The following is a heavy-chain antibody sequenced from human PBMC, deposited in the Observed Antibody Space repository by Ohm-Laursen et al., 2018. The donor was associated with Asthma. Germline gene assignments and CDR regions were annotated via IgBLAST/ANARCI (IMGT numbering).Heavy chain of an antibody. CDR2: IIPIFGTA. CDR3: ARDTRLDCRSGGSCYLFDY. CDR1: GGTFSSYA. J-gene: IGHJ4*02. V-gene: IGHV1-69*01. Sequence: SSVKVSCKASGGTFSSYAISWVRQAPGQGLEWMGGIIPIFGTANYAQKFQGRVTITADESTSTAYMELSSLRSEDTAVYYCARDTRLDCRSGGSCYLFDYWGQGTLVTVSS. D-gene: IGHD2-15*01.